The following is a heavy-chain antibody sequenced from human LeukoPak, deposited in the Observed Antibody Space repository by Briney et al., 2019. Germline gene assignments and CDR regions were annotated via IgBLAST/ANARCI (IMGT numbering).Heavy chain of an antibody. D-gene: IGHD6-13*01. V-gene: IGHV3-48*04. CDR3: ARGSHSSSWYGFDAFDI. CDR2: ISSSSSTI. CDR1: GFTFSSYS. J-gene: IGHJ3*02. Sequence: PGGSLRLSCAASGFTFSSYSMNWVRQAPGKGLEWVSYISSSSSTIYYADSVKGRFTISRDNAKNSLYLQMNSLRAEDTAVYYCARGSHSSSWYGFDAFDIWGQGTMVTVSS.